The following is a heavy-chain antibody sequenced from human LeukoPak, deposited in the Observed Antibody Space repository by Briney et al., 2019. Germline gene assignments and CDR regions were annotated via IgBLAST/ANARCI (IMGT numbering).Heavy chain of an antibody. CDR3: TRHPTSISNPYYIDV. Sequence: KPGESLKISCKGSGYSFSSYWIGWVRQMPGKGLEWMGIIYPGDFDTRYSPSFQGQVTISVDTPISTAYLQWSSLKASDTAIYYCTRHPTSISNPYYIDVWGRGTTVTVSS. V-gene: IGHV5-51*01. CDR2: IYPGDFDT. J-gene: IGHJ6*03. CDR1: GYSFSSYW. D-gene: IGHD2-2*01.